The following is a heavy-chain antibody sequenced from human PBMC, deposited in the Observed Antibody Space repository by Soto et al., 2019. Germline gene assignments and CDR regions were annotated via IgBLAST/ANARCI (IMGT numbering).Heavy chain of an antibody. Sequence: QVQLQESGPGLVKPSQTLSLTCTVSGGFIRSGGSYWSWIRQHPGKGLEWIGYIYYSGSTYYKPSLKSQVTISGNSSKNQFSLKLSSVTSADKAVYYCACVYGDYLSWFDPCGQGTLFTVSS. J-gene: IGHJ5*02. CDR3: ACVYGDYLSWFDP. CDR1: GGFIRSGGSY. CDR2: IYYSGST. D-gene: IGHD4-17*01. V-gene: IGHV4-31*01.